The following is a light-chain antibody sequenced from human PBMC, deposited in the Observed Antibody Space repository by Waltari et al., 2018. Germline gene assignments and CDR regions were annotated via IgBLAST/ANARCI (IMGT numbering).Light chain of an antibody. Sequence: QSVLTQPPSLSGTPGQRVTIPCSGSSSNIGTTSVFRYQQFPGRAPKLLIYLDDHRPSGVPDRFSASKSGSSASLTISGLRPEDEADYHCAGWDDSLTGVVFGGGTKLTV. CDR1: SSNIGTTS. CDR3: AGWDDSLTGVV. J-gene: IGLJ2*01. V-gene: IGLV1-47*01. CDR2: LDD.